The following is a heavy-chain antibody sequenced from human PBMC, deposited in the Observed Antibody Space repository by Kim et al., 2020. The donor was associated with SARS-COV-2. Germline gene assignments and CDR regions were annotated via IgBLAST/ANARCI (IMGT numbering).Heavy chain of an antibody. V-gene: IGHV3-23*03. D-gene: IGHD2-15*01. Sequence: LSLTCAASGFSFSSYAMSWVRQAPGEGLEWVSVIFSGGRDTYYADFVKGRFTISRDNSKNTLYLEMNSLRAEDTAVYYCVKERDIVVGPSDSWGQGTLVTVSS. J-gene: IGHJ4*02. CDR3: VKERDIVVGPSDS. CDR2: IFSGGRDT. CDR1: GFSFSSYA.